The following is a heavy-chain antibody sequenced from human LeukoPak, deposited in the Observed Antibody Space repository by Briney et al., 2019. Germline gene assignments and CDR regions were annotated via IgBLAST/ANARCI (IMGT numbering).Heavy chain of an antibody. CDR1: GYTLTELS. CDR2: FDPEDGET. V-gene: IGHV1-24*01. D-gene: IGHD6-19*01. CDR3: ATDFSFGSGWYWGFDP. J-gene: IGHJ5*02. Sequence: VASVKVSCKVSGYTLTELSMHWLRQAPGKGLEGVGGFDPEDGETIYAQKFQGRVTMTEDTSTDTAYMELSSLRSEDTAVYYCATDFSFGSGWYWGFDPWGQGTLVTVSS.